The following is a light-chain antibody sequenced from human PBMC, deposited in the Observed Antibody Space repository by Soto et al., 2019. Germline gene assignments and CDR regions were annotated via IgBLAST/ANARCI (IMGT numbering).Light chain of an antibody. CDR3: QKYNSAPPP. J-gene: IGKJ4*01. V-gene: IGKV1-27*01. CDR1: QGISNY. CDR2: AAS. Sequence: DIQMTQSPSSLSASVGDRVTITCRASQGISNYLAWYQQKPGKVPKLLIYAASTLQSGVPSRFSGSGSGTDSTLTISSLQPEDVATYYCQKYNSAPPPFGGGTKVEIK.